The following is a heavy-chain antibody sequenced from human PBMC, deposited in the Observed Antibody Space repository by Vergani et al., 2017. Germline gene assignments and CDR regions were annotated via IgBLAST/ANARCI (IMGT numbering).Heavy chain of an antibody. V-gene: IGHV4-34*10. J-gene: IGHJ4*02. Sequence: QVQLQESGPGLVKPSETLSLTCAVYGGSFSGYYWSWIRQPPGKGLEWSGEINHSGSTNYNPSLKSRVTISVDTSKNQFSLKLSSVTAADTAVYYCARFRGGDCSLDYWGQGTLVTVSS. D-gene: IGHD2-21*02. CDR1: GGSFSGYY. CDR2: INHSGST. CDR3: ARFRGGDCSLDY.